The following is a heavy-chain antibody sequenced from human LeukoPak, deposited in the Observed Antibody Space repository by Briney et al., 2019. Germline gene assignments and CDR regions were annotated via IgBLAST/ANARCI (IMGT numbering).Heavy chain of an antibody. V-gene: IGHV1-2*06. J-gene: IGHJ5*02. Sequence: ASVKVSCKASGYTFTGYYMHWVRQAPGQGLERMGRINPNSGGTNYAQKFQGRVTMTRDTSISTAYMELSRLRSDDTAVYYCARDDVYSRARGGFDPWGQGTLVTVSS. CDR2: INPNSGGT. CDR3: ARDDVYSRARGGFDP. D-gene: IGHD6-13*01. CDR1: GYTFTGYY.